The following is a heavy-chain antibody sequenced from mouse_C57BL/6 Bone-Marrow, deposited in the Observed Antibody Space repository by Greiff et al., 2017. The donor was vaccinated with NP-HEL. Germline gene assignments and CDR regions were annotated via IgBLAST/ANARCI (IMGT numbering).Heavy chain of an antibody. J-gene: IGHJ3*01. CDR2: IWSGGST. D-gene: IGHD2-4*01. V-gene: IGHV2-2*01. Sequence: QVQLKESGPGLVQPSQSLSITCTVSGFSLTSYGVHWVRQSPGKGLEWLGVIWSGGSTDYNAAFISRLSISKDNSKSQVFFKMNSLQADDTAIYYCASPIYYDYDGFAYWGQGTLVTVSA. CDR3: ASPIYYDYDGFAY. CDR1: GFSLTSYG.